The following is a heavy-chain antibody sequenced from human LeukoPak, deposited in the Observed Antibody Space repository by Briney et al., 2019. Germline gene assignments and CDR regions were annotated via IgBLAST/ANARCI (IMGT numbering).Heavy chain of an antibody. CDR1: GFTFSSYN. Sequence: PGGSLRLSCVVSGFTFSSYNMNWVRQAPGKGLEWVSSISTSNNYIYYADSVTGRFTISRDNAKNSLYLQMNSLRAEDTAVYYCARGPSGYHNTGGQGTLVTVSS. J-gene: IGHJ4*02. CDR2: ISTSNNYI. CDR3: ARGPSGYHNT. V-gene: IGHV3-21*01. D-gene: IGHD5-12*01.